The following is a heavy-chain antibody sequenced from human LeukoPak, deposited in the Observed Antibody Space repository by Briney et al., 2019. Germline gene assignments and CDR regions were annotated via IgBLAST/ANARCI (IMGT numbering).Heavy chain of an antibody. D-gene: IGHD3-10*01. CDR2: ISGSGGST. V-gene: IGHV3-23*01. CDR1: GFTFSSYA. J-gene: IGHJ4*02. Sequence: GASLRLSCAASGFTFSSYAMSWVRQAPGKGLEWVPAISGSGGSTYYADSVKGRFTISRDNSKNTLYLQMNSLRAEDTAVYYCAKGGAYGPGCYFDYWGQGTLVTVSS. CDR3: AKGGAYGPGCYFDY.